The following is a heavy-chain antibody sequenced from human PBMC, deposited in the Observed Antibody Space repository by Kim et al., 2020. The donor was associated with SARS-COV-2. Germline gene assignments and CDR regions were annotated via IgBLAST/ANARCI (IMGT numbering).Heavy chain of an antibody. V-gene: IGHV3-21*01. Sequence: GGSLRLSCAASGFTFSSYSMNWVRQAPGKGLEWVSSISSSSSYIYYADSVKGRFTISRDNAKNSLYLQMNSLRAEDTAVYYCARGRGGYCSGGSCRNYYGMDVWGQGTTVTVSS. D-gene: IGHD2-15*01. J-gene: IGHJ6*02. CDR1: GFTFSSYS. CDR3: ARGRGGYCSGGSCRNYYGMDV. CDR2: ISSSSSYI.